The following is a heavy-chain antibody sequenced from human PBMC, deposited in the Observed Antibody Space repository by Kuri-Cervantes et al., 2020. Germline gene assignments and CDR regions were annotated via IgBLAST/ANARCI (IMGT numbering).Heavy chain of an antibody. CDR3: ARRGYSYGKNWFDP. Sequence: SQTLSLTCAVSGYSISSGYYWGWIRQPPGKGLEWIGSIYHSGSTYYNPSLKSRVTISVDTSKNQFSLKLSSVTAADTAVYYCARRGYSYGKNWFDPWGQGTLVTVSS. CDR2: IYHSGST. J-gene: IGHJ5*02. D-gene: IGHD5-18*01. V-gene: IGHV4-38-2*01. CDR1: GYSISSGYY.